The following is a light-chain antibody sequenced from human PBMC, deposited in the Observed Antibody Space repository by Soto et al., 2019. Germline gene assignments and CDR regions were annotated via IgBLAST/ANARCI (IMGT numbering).Light chain of an antibody. CDR1: QAIRTA. CDR3: QQAYSFPIT. CDR2: AAS. V-gene: IGKV1-6*01. J-gene: IGKJ5*01. Sequence: AIQLTQSPSSLYASVGDRVTITCRASQAIRTALGWYQQKPGRAPELLIHAASSLQSGVPSRFSGSGSGTDFTLTINSLQPEDFATYYCQQAYSFPITFGQGTRLEIK.